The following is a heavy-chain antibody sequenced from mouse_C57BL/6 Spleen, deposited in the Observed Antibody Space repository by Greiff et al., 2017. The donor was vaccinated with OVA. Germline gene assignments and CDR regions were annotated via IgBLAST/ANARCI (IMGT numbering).Heavy chain of an antibody. CDR3: ARTDDGYRFNY. D-gene: IGHD2-3*01. CDR1: GYTFTDYY. V-gene: IGHV1-26*01. Sequence: EVQLQQSGPELVKPGASVKISCKASGYTFTDYYMNWVKQSHGKSLEWIGDINPNNGGTSYNQKFKGKATLTVDKSSSTAYMELRSLTSEDSAVYYCARTDDGYRFNYWGQGTLVTVSA. J-gene: IGHJ3*01. CDR2: INPNNGGT.